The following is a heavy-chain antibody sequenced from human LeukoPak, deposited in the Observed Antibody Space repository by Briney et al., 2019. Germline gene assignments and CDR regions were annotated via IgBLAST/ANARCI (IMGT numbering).Heavy chain of an antibody. CDR1: GFTFSSYA. Sequence: PGGPLRLSCAASGFTFSSYAMSWVRQAPGKGLEWVSAISGSGGSTYYADSVKGRFTISRDNSKNTLYLQMNSLRVEDTAVYYCAKAPYCGGGSCYLTDWGQGTLVTVSS. CDR2: ISGSGGST. V-gene: IGHV3-23*01. CDR3: AKAPYCGGGSCYLTD. J-gene: IGHJ4*02. D-gene: IGHD2-15*01.